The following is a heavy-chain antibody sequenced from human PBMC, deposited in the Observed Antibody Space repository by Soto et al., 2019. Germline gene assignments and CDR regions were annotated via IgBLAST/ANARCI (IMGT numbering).Heavy chain of an antibody. Sequence: VASVKVSCKASGGTFSSYAISWVRQAPGQGLEWMGGIIPIFGTANYAQKFQGRVTITADESTSTAYMELSSLRSEDTAVYYCAREGGYSGYDYWAYWGQGTLVTVSS. J-gene: IGHJ4*02. CDR2: IIPIFGTA. V-gene: IGHV1-69*13. D-gene: IGHD5-12*01. CDR3: AREGGYSGYDYWAY. CDR1: GGTFSSYA.